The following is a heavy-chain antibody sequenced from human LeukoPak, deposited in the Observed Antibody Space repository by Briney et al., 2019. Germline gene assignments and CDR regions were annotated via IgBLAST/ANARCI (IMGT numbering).Heavy chain of an antibody. Sequence: PSETLSLTCTVSGGSISSYYWSWIRQTPGKGLEWIGYIYYSGSTNFNPSLKSRVTISVDTSKNQFSLKMSSVTAADTAVYYCARLTPTTLSLYYYYMDVWGKGTTVTVSS. CDR3: ARLTPTTLSLYYYYMDV. CDR2: IYYSGST. J-gene: IGHJ6*03. CDR1: GGSISSYY. D-gene: IGHD2/OR15-2a*01. V-gene: IGHV4-59*12.